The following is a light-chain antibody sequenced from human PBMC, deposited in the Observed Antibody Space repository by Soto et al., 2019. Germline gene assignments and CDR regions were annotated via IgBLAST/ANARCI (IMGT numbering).Light chain of an antibody. Sequence: QSVLTQPASVSGSPGQSITISCAGTSSDIGDNKYVSWYQQHPGKAPKVMIHEVSNRPSGVSNRFSGSKSGNTASLTISGLQAEDEADYYCSSYTSGSTLPWVFGTGTKVTVL. CDR3: SSYTSGSTLPWV. CDR1: SSDIGDNKY. V-gene: IGLV2-14*01. CDR2: EVS. J-gene: IGLJ1*01.